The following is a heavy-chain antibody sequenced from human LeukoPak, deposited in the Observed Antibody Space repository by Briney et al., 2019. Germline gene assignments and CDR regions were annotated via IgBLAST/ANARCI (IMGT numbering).Heavy chain of an antibody. CDR2: INPNSGDT. J-gene: IGHJ4*02. CDR3: AAQRGSYLWGTDFDY. V-gene: IGHV1-2*02. Sequence: ASVKVSCTASGYTFTGYYMHWVRQAPGQGLEWMGWINPNSGDTKYAQKFQGRVTMTRDMSISTAYMELSRLRSDDTAVYYCAAQRGSYLWGTDFDYWGQGTLVTVSS. D-gene: IGHD3-16*01. CDR1: GYTFTGYY.